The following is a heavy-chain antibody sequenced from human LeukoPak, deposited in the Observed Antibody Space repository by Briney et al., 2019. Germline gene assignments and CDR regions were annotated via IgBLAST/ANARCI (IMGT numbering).Heavy chain of an antibody. D-gene: IGHD6-19*01. CDR3: ARHIGTGGYSSGWSLDY. V-gene: IGHV4-59*08. CDR2: IYYSGST. Sequence: SETLSLTCTVSGGSISSYYWSWIRQPPGKGLGWIGYIYYSGSTNYNPSLKSRVAISVDTSKNQFSLKLSSVTAADTAVYYCARHIGTGGYSSGWSLDYWGQGTLVTVSS. J-gene: IGHJ4*02. CDR1: GGSISSYY.